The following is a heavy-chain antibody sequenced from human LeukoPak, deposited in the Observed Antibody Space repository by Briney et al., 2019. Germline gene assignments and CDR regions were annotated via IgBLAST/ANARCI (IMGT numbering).Heavy chain of an antibody. CDR1: GLTVDTYW. V-gene: IGHV3-7*01. Sequence: GGSLRLSCVASGLTVDTYWRSWVRRAPGKGLDWVAHIKEDGTRKYYVDSVRGRFTISRDNAKNSLFLQMNSLRVEDTAVFYCVAWGSLVVWGQGTLVTVSS. D-gene: IGHD3-16*01. CDR3: VAWGSLVV. CDR2: IKEDGTRK. J-gene: IGHJ4*02.